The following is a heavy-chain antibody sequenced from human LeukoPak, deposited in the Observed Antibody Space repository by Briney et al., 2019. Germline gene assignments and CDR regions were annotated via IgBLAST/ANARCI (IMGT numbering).Heavy chain of an antibody. D-gene: IGHD6-13*01. CDR2: ISGSGGST. V-gene: IGHV3-23*01. CDR1: GFTFSSYA. J-gene: IGHJ4*02. CDR3: AKDRTTGIAAAGTCDY. Sequence: GGSLRLSCAASGFTFSSYAMSWVRQAPGKELEWVSAISGSGGSTYYADSVKGRFTISRDNSKNTLYLQMNSLRAEDTAVYYCAKDRTTGIAAAGTCDYWGQGTLVTVSS.